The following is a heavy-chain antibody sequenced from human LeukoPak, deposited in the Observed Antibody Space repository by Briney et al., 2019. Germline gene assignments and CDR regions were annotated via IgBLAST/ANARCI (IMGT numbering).Heavy chain of an antibody. V-gene: IGHV1-69*05. J-gene: IGHJ4*02. CDR1: VGTFITYA. CDR2: IIPIFGTA. CDR3: ARDPRGTAAGPFDY. Sequence: SVRVSSKPSVGTFITYAIRWVRQAPGRGLEWMGGIIPIFGTANYAQKFQGRVTITTDESTSTAYMELSSLRSEDTAVYYCARDPRGTAAGPFDYWGQGTLVTVSS. D-gene: IGHD6-13*01.